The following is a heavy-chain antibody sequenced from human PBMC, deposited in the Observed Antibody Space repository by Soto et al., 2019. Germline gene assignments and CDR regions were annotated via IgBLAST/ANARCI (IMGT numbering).Heavy chain of an antibody. V-gene: IGHV3-30-3*01. CDR1: GFTFRNYA. CDR3: ARGDREDILVVVGARPGEYGIDI. D-gene: IGHD2-15*01. J-gene: IGHJ6*02. Sequence: QVQLVESGGGVVQPGGSLRLSCAASGFTFRNYAMHWVRQAPGKGLECLAVIAYDGSNAFYRDSLKGRFTISRDNSKNTLYLHVNSLRSEDTGVYYCARGDREDILVVVGARPGEYGIDIWGQGTTVTVSS. CDR2: IAYDGSNA.